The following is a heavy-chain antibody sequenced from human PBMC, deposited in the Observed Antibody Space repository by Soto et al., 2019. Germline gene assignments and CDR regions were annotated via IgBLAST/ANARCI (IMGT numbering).Heavy chain of an antibody. CDR2: IIPLFGAT. CDR1: GGTFNNYA. V-gene: IGHV1-69*06. Sequence: QVQLVQSGAEVKKPGSSVKVSCKASGGTFNNYAISWVRQAPGQGLEWMGGIIPLFGATNYAQHFQGRVTITADKFTSTSYMDLSSLKSEDTAVYYCARLLGGGYSGPYGLDYWGQGTLVTVSS. D-gene: IGHD1-26*01. CDR3: ARLLGGGYSGPYGLDY. J-gene: IGHJ4*02.